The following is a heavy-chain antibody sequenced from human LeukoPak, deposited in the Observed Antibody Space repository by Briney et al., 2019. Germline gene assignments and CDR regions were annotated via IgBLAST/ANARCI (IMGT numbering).Heavy chain of an antibody. D-gene: IGHD3-10*01. CDR3: ARLRITMVRGVLSPRYFDY. Sequence: SETLSLTCTVSDDSISSSDYYWDWIRQPPGKGLEWIGSIYYTGSTHYNPSLKSRVTISVDTSKNHFSLKLNSVTATDTAVYYCARLRITMVRGVLSPRYFDYWGQGTLVTVSS. CDR2: IYYTGST. V-gene: IGHV4-39*02. CDR1: DDSISSSDYY. J-gene: IGHJ4*02.